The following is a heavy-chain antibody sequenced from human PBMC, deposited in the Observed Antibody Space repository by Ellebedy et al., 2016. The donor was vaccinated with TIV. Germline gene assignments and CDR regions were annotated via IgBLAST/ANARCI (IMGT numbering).Heavy chain of an antibody. CDR1: GGTFSSYA. Sequence: SVKVSCXASGGTFSSYAISWVRQAPGQGLEWMGGIIPIFGTANYAQKFQGRVTITADKSTSTAYMELSSLRSEDAAVYYCARVYGGSYYFDYWGQGTLVTVSS. CDR3: ARVYGGSYYFDY. J-gene: IGHJ4*02. V-gene: IGHV1-69*06. D-gene: IGHD1-26*01. CDR2: IIPIFGTA.